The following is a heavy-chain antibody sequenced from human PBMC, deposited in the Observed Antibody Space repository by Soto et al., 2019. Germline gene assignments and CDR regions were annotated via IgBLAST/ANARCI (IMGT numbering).Heavy chain of an antibody. CDR3: AKADYVWGSYRQPLIDY. J-gene: IGHJ4*02. V-gene: IGHV3-33*06. CDR1: GFTFSSYG. D-gene: IGHD3-16*02. CDR2: IWYDGSNK. Sequence: GGSLRLSCAASGFTFSSYGMHWVRQAPGKGLEWVAVIWYDGSNKYYADSVKGRFTISRDNSKNTLYLQMNSLRAEDTAVYYCAKADYVWGSYRQPLIDYWGQGTLVTVSS.